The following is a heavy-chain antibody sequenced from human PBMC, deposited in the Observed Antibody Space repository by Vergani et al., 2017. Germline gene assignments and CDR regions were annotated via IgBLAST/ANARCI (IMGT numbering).Heavy chain of an antibody. D-gene: IGHD2-2*01. V-gene: IGHV1-18*01. Sequence: QVQLVQSGAEVKKPGASVKVSCKASGYTFTSYGISWVRQAPGQGLEWMGWVSAYNGNTNYAQKHQGRVNMTTDTSTRTAYMELRSMRSDVTAVYYCAVGREVTYIVAVPAAMELDYWGQGTLVTVSS. CDR1: GYTFTSYG. J-gene: IGHJ4*02. CDR2: VSAYNGNT. CDR3: AVGREVTYIVAVPAAMELDY.